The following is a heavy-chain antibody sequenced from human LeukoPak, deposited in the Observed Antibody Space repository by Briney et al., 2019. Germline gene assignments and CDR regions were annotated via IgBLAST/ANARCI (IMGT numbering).Heavy chain of an antibody. Sequence: SETLSLTCAVSGYSISSGYYWGWIRQPPGKGLEWIGSIYHSGSTYYNPSLKSRVTISVDTSKNQFSLKLSSVTAADTAVYYCARDVPYGDYAWFDPWGQGTLVTVSS. CDR2: IYHSGST. CDR1: GYSISSGYY. D-gene: IGHD4-17*01. CDR3: ARDVPYGDYAWFDP. J-gene: IGHJ5*02. V-gene: IGHV4-38-2*02.